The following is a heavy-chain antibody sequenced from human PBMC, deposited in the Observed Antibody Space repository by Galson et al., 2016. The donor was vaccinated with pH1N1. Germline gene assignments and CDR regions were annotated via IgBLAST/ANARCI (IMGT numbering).Heavy chain of an antibody. J-gene: IGHJ3*01. Sequence: YNPSLNSRGTMSVDTSRNQFPLNLISVTAADTAVYFCARRRIGWGAFDLWGQGTVVAVSS. V-gene: IGHV4-39*01. D-gene: IGHD6-19*01. CDR3: ARRRIGWGAFDL.